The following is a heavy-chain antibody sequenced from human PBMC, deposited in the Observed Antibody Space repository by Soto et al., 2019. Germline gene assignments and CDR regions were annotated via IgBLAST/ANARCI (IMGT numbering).Heavy chain of an antibody. V-gene: IGHV4-31*03. CDR1: GGSISSGGYY. CDR2: IYYSGST. CDR3: ARVPRGEPAGNAFDI. D-gene: IGHD3-16*01. J-gene: IGHJ3*02. Sequence: TLSLTCTVSGGSISSGGYYWSWIRQHPGKGLEWIGYIYYSGSTYYNPSLKSRVTISVDTSKNQFSLKLSSVTAADTAVYYCARVPRGEPAGNAFDIWGQGTMVTVSS.